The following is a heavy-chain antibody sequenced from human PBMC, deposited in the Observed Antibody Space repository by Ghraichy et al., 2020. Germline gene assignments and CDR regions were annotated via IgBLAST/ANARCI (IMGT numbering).Heavy chain of an antibody. CDR2: ISPSGTI. CDR3: AKDILAPGLHFDS. CDR1: GFTFSDYY. J-gene: IGHJ4*02. V-gene: IGHV3-11*01. D-gene: IGHD7-27*01. Sequence: GESLNISCAASGFTFSDYYMSWIRQAPGKGLEWVSYISPSGTIYYADSVKGRFTISRDNAKNSLYLQMNSLRTEDTAVYYCAKDILAPGLHFDSWGRGTLVTVSS.